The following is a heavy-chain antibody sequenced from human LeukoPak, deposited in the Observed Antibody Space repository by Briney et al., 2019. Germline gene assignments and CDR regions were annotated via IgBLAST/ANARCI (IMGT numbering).Heavy chain of an antibody. Sequence: QTGGSLRLSCAASGFTFSDYGMHWVRQAPGKGLEWVAVITYDANNKYYADSVRGRLTISRDNAKSTLYLQMNSLRVSDTAVYYCAKVRGLYGRGYYAMDVWGQGTKVTVSS. V-gene: IGHV3-30*18. J-gene: IGHJ6*02. CDR2: ITYDANNK. D-gene: IGHD2-8*01. CDR1: GFTFSDYG. CDR3: AKVRGLYGRGYYAMDV.